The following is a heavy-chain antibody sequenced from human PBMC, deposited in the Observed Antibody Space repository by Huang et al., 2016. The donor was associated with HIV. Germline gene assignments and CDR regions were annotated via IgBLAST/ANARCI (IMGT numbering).Heavy chain of an antibody. J-gene: IGHJ3*01. CDR2: INPKSGNV. CDR3: ARGFGINYNHEAFDV. Sequence: QIQLAQSGAEVKKPGASVKVSCKASGYTFTNYDINWVRQASGQGVEWMGWINPKSGNVGNTKKFQGRVAILRNSSINTSYLEVTRLTSEDTAVYYCARGFGINYNHEAFDVWGQGTMVTVSS. D-gene: IGHD3-10*01. CDR1: GYTFTNYD. V-gene: IGHV1-8*01.